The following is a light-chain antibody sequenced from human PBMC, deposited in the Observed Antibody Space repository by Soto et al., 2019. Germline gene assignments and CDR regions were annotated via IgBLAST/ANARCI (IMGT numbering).Light chain of an antibody. CDR1: QSVSSRN. J-gene: IGKJ2*01. Sequence: EIELTQSPGTLSLFPGERATLSCRASQSVSSRNLAWYRQKPGQAPRLLSYGAFNKATGIPDRFSGSGSATDFTVTISRLEPADFAGYYCLWYLDAPPAYTFGQGTKMDIK. V-gene: IGKV3-20*01. CDR2: GAF. CDR3: LWYLDAPPAYT.